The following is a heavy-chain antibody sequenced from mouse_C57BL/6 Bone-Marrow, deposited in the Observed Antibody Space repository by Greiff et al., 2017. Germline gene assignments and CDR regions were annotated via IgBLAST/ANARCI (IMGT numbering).Heavy chain of an antibody. D-gene: IGHD2-5*01. J-gene: IGHJ1*03. V-gene: IGHV14-4*01. CDR2: IDPENGDT. Sequence: EVKLMESGAELVRPGASVKLSCTASGFNIKDDYMHWVKQRPEQGLEWIGWIDPENGDTEYASKFQGKATITADTSSNTAYLQLSSLTSEDTAVYYCTTNYSKTWYFDVWGTGTTVTVSS. CDR1: GFNIKDDY. CDR3: TTNYSKTWYFDV.